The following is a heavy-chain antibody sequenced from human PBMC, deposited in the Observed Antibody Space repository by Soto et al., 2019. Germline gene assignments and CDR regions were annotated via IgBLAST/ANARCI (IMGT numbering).Heavy chain of an antibody. CDR2: ISGSGGST. D-gene: IGHD3-10*01. Sequence: GGSLRLSCAASGFTFSSYAMSWVRQAPGKGLEWVSAISGSGGSTYYADSVKGRFTISRDNSKNTLYLQMNSLRAEDTAVYYCAKEGSPWGSGSYYNGYYFDYWGQGTLVTVSS. J-gene: IGHJ4*02. CDR3: AKEGSPWGSGSYYNGYYFDY. CDR1: GFTFSSYA. V-gene: IGHV3-23*01.